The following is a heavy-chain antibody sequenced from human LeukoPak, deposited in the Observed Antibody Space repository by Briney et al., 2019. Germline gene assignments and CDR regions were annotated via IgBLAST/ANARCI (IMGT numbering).Heavy chain of an antibody. V-gene: IGHV5-10-1*01. J-gene: IGHJ4*02. CDR1: GYSFTNYW. CDR2: IDPSDSYT. D-gene: IGHD6-19*01. Sequence: GESLKISCMGSGYSFTNYWITWVRQMPGKGLEWRGRIDPSDSYTNYSPSFQGHVTISADKSISTAYLQWSSLKASDTAMYYCARLSIAVAGGDYFDYWGQGTLVTVSS. CDR3: ARLSIAVAGGDYFDY.